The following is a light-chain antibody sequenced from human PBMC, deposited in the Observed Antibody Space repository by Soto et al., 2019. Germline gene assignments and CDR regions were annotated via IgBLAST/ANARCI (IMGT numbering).Light chain of an antibody. CDR2: GAY. V-gene: IGKV3-20*01. CDR1: QCVSSRS. Sequence: EIVLTQSPGTLSLSPGERATLSCRASQCVSSRSLAWYKQKGGQAPRLLIYGAYRRATGLPDRFSGSGSGKVFHVTISILECEDFAVYYCQRYGRSKTFEQGTKMKIK. J-gene: IGKJ2*01. CDR3: QRYGRSKT.